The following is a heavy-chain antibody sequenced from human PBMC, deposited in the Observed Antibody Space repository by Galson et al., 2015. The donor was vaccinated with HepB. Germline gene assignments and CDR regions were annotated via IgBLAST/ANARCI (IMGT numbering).Heavy chain of an antibody. Sequence: SLRLSCAASGFTFSSYRMSWVRQAPGKGLEWVANIKQDGSEKYYVDSVKGRFTISRDNAKNSLYLQMNSLRAEDRAVYYCARDSSGWSLDYWGQGTLVTVSS. J-gene: IGHJ4*02. CDR3: ARDSSGWSLDY. CDR2: IKQDGSEK. CDR1: GFTFSSYR. V-gene: IGHV3-7*05. D-gene: IGHD6-19*01.